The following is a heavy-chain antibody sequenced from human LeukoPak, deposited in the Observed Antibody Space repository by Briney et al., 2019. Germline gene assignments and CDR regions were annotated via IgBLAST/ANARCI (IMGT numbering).Heavy chain of an antibody. D-gene: IGHD3-10*01. CDR2: ISSSSSTI. Sequence: PGGSLRFSCAASGFTFSSYSMNWVRQAPGKRLEWVSYISSSSSTIYYADSVKGRFTISRDNAKNSLYLQMNSLRAEDTAVYYCARDLVAMVRGGTGMDVWGQGTTVTVSS. J-gene: IGHJ6*02. CDR3: ARDLVAMVRGGTGMDV. CDR1: GFTFSSYS. V-gene: IGHV3-48*01.